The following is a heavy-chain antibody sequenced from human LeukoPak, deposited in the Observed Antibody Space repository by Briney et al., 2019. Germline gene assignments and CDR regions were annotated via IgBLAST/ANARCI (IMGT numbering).Heavy chain of an antibody. CDR2: IYHSGST. J-gene: IGHJ4*02. Sequence: SGTLSLTCAVSGGSISSNKWWSWVRPPPGKGLEWLGEIYHSGSTNYNPSLNSRLTISLDKSKNQFSLNVSSVTAADTAIYYCARDGGGYSYDTLYYFDYWGQGTLVTVSS. D-gene: IGHD5-18*01. CDR3: ARDGGGYSYDTLYYFDY. V-gene: IGHV4-4*02. CDR1: GGSISSNKW.